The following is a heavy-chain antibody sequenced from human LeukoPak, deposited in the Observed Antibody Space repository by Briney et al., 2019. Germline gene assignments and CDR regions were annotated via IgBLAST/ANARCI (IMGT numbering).Heavy chain of an antibody. D-gene: IGHD6-13*01. Sequence: FQGRVTVTRDTSTSTVYMDLSSLRSEDTAVYYCARAPPDSSTMLDRWGQGTLVSVSS. J-gene: IGHJ5*02. V-gene: IGHV1-46*01. CDR3: ARAPPDSSTMLDR.